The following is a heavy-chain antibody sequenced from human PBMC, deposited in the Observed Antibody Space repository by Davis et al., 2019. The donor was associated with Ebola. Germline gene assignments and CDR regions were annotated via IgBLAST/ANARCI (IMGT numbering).Heavy chain of an antibody. V-gene: IGHV3-48*04. CDR2: ISSSSSTI. D-gene: IGHD4-17*01. CDR3: ARSSTVTTRGGHYYYYGMDV. J-gene: IGHJ6*02. CDR1: GFTFSSYW. Sequence: GGSLRLSCAASGFTFSSYWMSWVRQAPGKGLEWVSYISSSSSTIYYADSVKGRFTISRDNAKNSLYLQMNSLRAEDTAVYYCARSSTVTTRGGHYYYYGMDVWGQGTTVTVSS.